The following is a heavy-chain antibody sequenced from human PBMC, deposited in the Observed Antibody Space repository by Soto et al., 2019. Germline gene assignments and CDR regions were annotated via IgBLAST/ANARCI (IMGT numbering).Heavy chain of an antibody. D-gene: IGHD2-8*02. Sequence: EVQLVESGGGLIQPGRSLRLSCAASGFSFDDYAMHWVRQAPGKGLEWVSGISWKSGSIGYADSVKGRFNISRDNAKNSLYLQMNSLRGDDTALYYCAKSTGGTANGLDVWGQGTTVTVSS. CDR3: AKSTGGTANGLDV. J-gene: IGHJ6*02. CDR1: GFSFDDYA. V-gene: IGHV3-9*01. CDR2: ISWKSGSI.